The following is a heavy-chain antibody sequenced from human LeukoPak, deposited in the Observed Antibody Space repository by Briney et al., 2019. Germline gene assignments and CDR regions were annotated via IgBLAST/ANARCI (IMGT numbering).Heavy chain of an antibody. J-gene: IGHJ4*02. Sequence: PSETLSLTCAVYGGSFSGYYWSWIRQPPGEGLEWIGEINHSGSTNYNPSLKSRVTISVDTSKNQFSLKLSSVTAADTAVYYCACIAAAGTDYWGQGTLVTVSS. CDR3: ACIAAAGTDY. CDR1: GGSFSGYY. D-gene: IGHD6-13*01. V-gene: IGHV4-34*01. CDR2: INHSGST.